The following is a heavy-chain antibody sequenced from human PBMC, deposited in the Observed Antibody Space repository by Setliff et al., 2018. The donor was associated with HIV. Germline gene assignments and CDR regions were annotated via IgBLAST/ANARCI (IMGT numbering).Heavy chain of an antibody. CDR2: IHDSGRT. Sequence: SETLSLTCGVSGYSLTSGYYWGWIRQPPGKGLEWIGSIHDSGRTYYNPSLKSRVTISVDTSKNQFSLKVTSVTAADTAIYYCAAFFVTPLTTQDFWGQGTLVTVSS. CDR1: GYSLTSGYY. D-gene: IGHD4-17*01. CDR3: AAFFVTPLTTQDF. J-gene: IGHJ4*02. V-gene: IGHV4-38-2*01.